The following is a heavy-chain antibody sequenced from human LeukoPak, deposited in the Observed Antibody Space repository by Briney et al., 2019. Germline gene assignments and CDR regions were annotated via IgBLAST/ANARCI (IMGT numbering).Heavy chain of an antibody. D-gene: IGHD2-15*01. V-gene: IGHV3-7*01. CDR3: ARHKISGPNILAY. CDR2: IKQDGSDK. CDR1: GFTFGRYW. Sequence: GGSLRLSCVVSGFTFGRYWMSWVRQAAGKGLEWVTNIKQDGSDKFYVDSVKGRFTISRDYAKNSLHLQMDSLRAEDTAVYYCARHKISGPNILAYWREGILVTVSS. J-gene: IGHJ4*02.